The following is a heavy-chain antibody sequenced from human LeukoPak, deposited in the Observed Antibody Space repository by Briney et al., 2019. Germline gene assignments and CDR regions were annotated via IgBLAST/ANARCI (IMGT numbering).Heavy chain of an antibody. CDR1: GITFRSYG. J-gene: IGHJ4*02. Sequence: GGSLRLSCAASGITFRSYGMHWVRQAPGKGLEWVAFRRYDGTNKYYADSVKGRFTISRDNSKNTLYLQMNSLRAEDTAVYYCAKDFNWHSPNYFDYWGQGTLVTVSS. CDR2: RRYDGTNK. D-gene: IGHD1-7*01. V-gene: IGHV3-30*02. CDR3: AKDFNWHSPNYFDY.